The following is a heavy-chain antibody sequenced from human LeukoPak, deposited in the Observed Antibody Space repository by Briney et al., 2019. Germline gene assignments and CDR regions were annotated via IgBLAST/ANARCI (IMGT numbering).Heavy chain of an antibody. CDR3: ATGFYGGYFDY. CDR1: GGSFSGYY. V-gene: IGHV4-34*01. CDR2: INHSGST. D-gene: IGHD3-16*01. Sequence: ETLSLTCAVYGGSFSGYYRSWVRQPPGKGLEWIGEINHSGSTNYNPSLKSRVTISVDTSKNQFSLKLSSVTAADTAVYYCATGFYGGYFDYWGQGTLVTVSS. J-gene: IGHJ4*02.